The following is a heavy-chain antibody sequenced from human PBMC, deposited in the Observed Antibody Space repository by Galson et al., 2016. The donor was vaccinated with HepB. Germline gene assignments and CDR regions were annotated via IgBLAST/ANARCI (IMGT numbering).Heavy chain of an antibody. Sequence: SLRLSCAASGFTFSSYGMNWVRQAPGKGLEWVSYISSSSSIIHYADSVTGRFTISRDNAKNLLYLQVSSLRAEDTAVFYCVRGSRGSLTVFGGRVPYFDSWGQGTLVTVSS. CDR3: VRGSRGSLTVFGGRVPYFDS. CDR1: GFTFSSYG. V-gene: IGHV3-48*01. CDR2: ISSSSSII. D-gene: IGHD3-3*01. J-gene: IGHJ4*02.